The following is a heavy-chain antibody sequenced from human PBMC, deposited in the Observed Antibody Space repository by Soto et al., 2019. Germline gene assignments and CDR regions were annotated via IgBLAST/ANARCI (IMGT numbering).Heavy chain of an antibody. J-gene: IGHJ4*02. CDR1: GFTFSSYD. Sequence: GGSLRLSCAASGFTFSSYDMHWVRQATGKGLEWVSAIGTAGDTYYPGSVKGRFTISQENAKNSLYLQMNSLRAGDTAVYYCAGGGLAVAGTSPFDYWGQGTLVTVSS. CDR3: AGGGLAVAGTSPFDY. D-gene: IGHD6-19*01. V-gene: IGHV3-13*01. CDR2: IGTAGDT.